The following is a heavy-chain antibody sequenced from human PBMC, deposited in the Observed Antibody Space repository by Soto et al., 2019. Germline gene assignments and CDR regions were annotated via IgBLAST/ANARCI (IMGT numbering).Heavy chain of an antibody. CDR2: IFSNDEK. J-gene: IGHJ4*02. V-gene: IGHV2-26*01. CDR1: GFSLSNARMG. CDR3: ARIRGIWFGEYGDY. Sequence: SGPTLVNPTETLTLTCTVSGFSLSNARMGVSWIRQPPGKALEWLAHIFSNDEKSYSTSLKSRLTISKDTSKSQVVLTMTNMDPVDTATYYCARIRGIWFGEYGDYWGQGTLVTSPQ. D-gene: IGHD3-10*01.